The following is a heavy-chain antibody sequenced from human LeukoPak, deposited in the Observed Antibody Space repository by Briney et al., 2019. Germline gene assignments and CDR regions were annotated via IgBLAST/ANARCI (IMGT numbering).Heavy chain of an antibody. J-gene: IGHJ3*02. CDR1: GDTFSSYA. CDR2: IIPIFGTA. D-gene: IGHD1-26*01. V-gene: IGHV1-69*05. CDR3: ARGGLKAEVGTGWAFDI. Sequence: GASVKVSCKASGDTFSSYAISWVRQAPGQGLEWMGGIIPIFGTANYAQKFQGRVTITTDESTSTAYMELSSLRSEDTAVYYCARGGLKAEVGTGWAFDIWGQGTMVTVSS.